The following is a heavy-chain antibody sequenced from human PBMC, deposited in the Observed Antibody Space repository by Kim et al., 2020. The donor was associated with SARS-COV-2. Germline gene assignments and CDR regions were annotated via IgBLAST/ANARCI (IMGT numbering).Heavy chain of an antibody. D-gene: IGHD4-17*01. V-gene: IGHV2-5*02. J-gene: IGHJ3*02. CDR3: AHRRTTVTTRDAFDI. CDR2: IYWDDDK. Sequence: SGPTLVNPTQTLTLTCTFSGFSLSTSAVGVGWIRQPPGKALEWLAVIYWDDDKRYSPSLKSRVTITQDTSKNQVVLTMTNMDPVDTATYYCAHRRTTVTTRDAFDIWGQGTMVTVSS. CDR1: GFSLSTSAVG.